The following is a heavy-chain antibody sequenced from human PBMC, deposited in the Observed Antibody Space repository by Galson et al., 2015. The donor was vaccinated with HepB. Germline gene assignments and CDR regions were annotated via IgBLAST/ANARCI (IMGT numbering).Heavy chain of an antibody. CDR3: ARILFWDTAMGD. CDR1: GFSLSNARMG. CDR2: IFSNDEK. V-gene: IGHV2-26*01. J-gene: IGHJ4*02. Sequence: PALVKPTQTLTLTCTVSGFSLSNARMGVSWIRQPPGKALEWLAHIFSNDEKSYSTSLKSRLTISKDTSKSQVVLTMTNMDPVDTATYYCARILFWDTAMGDWGQGTLVTVSS. D-gene: IGHD5-18*01.